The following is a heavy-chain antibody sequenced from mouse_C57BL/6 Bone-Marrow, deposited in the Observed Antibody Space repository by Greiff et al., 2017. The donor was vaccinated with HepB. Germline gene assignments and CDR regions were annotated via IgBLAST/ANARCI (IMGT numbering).Heavy chain of an antibody. V-gene: IGHV1-63*01. J-gene: IGHJ4*01. CDR1: GYTFTNYW. Sequence: VQLQQSGAELVRPGTSAKMSCKASGYTFTNYWIGWAKQRPGHGLEWIGDIYPGGGYTNYNEKFKGKATLTADKSSSTAYMQFSSLTSEDSAIYYCARGGNYVYYAMDYWGQGTSVTVSS. CDR2: IYPGGGYT. D-gene: IGHD2-1*01. CDR3: ARGGNYVYYAMDY.